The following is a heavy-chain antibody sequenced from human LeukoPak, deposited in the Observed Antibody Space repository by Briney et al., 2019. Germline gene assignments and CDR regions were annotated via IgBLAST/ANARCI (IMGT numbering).Heavy chain of an antibody. V-gene: IGHV1-24*01. CDR3: ATDLGPSGNRPM. J-gene: IGHJ4*02. D-gene: IGHD1-26*01. CDR1: GYTLTELS. CDR2: FDPEDGET. Sequence: ASVKVSCKVSGYTLTELSMHWVRQAPGKGLEWMGGFDPEDGETIYAQKFQGRVTMTEDTSTDTAYMELSSLRSEDTAVYYCATDLGPSGNRPMWGQGTLVTVSS.